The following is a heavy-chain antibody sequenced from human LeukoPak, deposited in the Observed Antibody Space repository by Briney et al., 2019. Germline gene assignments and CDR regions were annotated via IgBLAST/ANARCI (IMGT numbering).Heavy chain of an antibody. Sequence: SETLSLTCIVSGGSISSYYWSWIRQPAGKGLEWIGRIYTSGSTNYNPSLKSRVTMSVDTSKNQFSLKLSSVTAADTAVYYCARDPTVTANGYYYYGMDVWGQGTTVTVSS. CDR1: GGSISSYY. D-gene: IGHD4-17*01. J-gene: IGHJ6*02. V-gene: IGHV4-4*07. CDR3: ARDPTVTANGYYYYGMDV. CDR2: IYTSGST.